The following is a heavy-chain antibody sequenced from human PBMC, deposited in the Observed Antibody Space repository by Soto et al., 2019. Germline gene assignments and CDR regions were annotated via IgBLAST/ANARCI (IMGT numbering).Heavy chain of an antibody. CDR2: IWDDGGNK. J-gene: IGHJ5*02. Sequence: QAQLQESGGGVVQPGTSLRLSCAASAFSFSTSGMHWVRQAPGKGLEWVAAIWDDGGNKYYADSVRGRFTISRDNSNNMLFLQMNSLRAEHTALYYCARSSGSYFAAFYDTWGQGTLVSVSS. D-gene: IGHD1-26*01. V-gene: IGHV3-33*01. CDR1: AFSFSTSG. CDR3: ARSSGSYFAAFYDT.